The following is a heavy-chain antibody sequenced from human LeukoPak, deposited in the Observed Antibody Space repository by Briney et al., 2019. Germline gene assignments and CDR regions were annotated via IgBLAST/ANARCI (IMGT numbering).Heavy chain of an antibody. CDR3: AKRGVVIRVVLVGFHKEAYYFES. D-gene: IGHD3-10*01. J-gene: IGHJ4*02. CDR2: ISDSGGST. V-gene: IGHV3-23*01. Sequence: GGSLRLSCAVSGLTLSNYGMSWVRQAPGKGLEWVAGISDSGGSTKYADSVKGRFTISRENPKNTLFLQMNSLRAEDTAVYFCAKRGVVIRVVLVGFHKEAYYFESWGQGALVTVSS. CDR1: GLTLSNYG.